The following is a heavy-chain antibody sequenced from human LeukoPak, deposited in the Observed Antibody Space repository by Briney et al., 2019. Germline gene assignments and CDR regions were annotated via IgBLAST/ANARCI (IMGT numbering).Heavy chain of an antibody. J-gene: IGHJ4*02. D-gene: IGHD1-26*01. CDR1: GFTFSSYW. V-gene: IGHV3-7*01. CDR3: ARRRGSYSFDY. Sequence: GESLKISCAASGFTFSSYWMSWVRQAPGMGLEWVANIKQDGNEKYYVDSVKGRFTISRDNAKNSLYLQMNSLRAEDTAVYYCARRRGSYSFDYWGQGILVTVSS. CDR2: IKQDGNEK.